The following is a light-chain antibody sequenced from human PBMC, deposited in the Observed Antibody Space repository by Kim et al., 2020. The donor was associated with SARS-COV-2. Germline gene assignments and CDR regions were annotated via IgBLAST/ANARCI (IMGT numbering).Light chain of an antibody. CDR2: GKN. V-gene: IGLV3-19*01. J-gene: IGLJ1*01. CDR3: NSRDSSGNRDV. CDR1: SLRNYY. Sequence: SSELTQDPAVSVALGQTIRITCQGDSLRNYYPSWYQQKPGQAPVLVIYGKNNRPSGIPDRFSGSISGTPASLTITGAQAEDEADYYCNSRDSSGNRDVFGTGTQVTVL.